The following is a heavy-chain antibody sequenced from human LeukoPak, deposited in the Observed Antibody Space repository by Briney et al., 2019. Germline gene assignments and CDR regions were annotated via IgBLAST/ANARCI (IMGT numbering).Heavy chain of an antibody. CDR2: IYTSGST. CDR3: ARNGGTYYYYYYMDV. J-gene: IGHJ6*03. Sequence: SETLSLTCTVSGGSISSYYWSWIRQPAGKGLEWLGRIYTSGSTNYNPSLKSRVTMSVDTSKNQFSLKLSSVTAADTAVYYCARNGGTYYYYYYMDVWGKGTTVTVSS. V-gene: IGHV4-4*07. D-gene: IGHD2-8*01. CDR1: GGSISSYY.